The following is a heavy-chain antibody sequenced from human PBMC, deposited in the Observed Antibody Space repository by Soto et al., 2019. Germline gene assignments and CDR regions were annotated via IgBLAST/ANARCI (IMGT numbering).Heavy chain of an antibody. D-gene: IGHD4-17*01. CDR2: IYPGDSDT. CDR3: TSAQYGDYRSYFDY. CDR1: GYSFSSHW. Sequence: EVQLVQSGAEVKKPGESLKISCKSSGYSFSSHWIGWVRQMPGEGLEWMGIIYPGDSDTRYSPSFQGQVTVSADKSINPAYLQWTGLKASDTGMYYCTSAQYGDYRSYFDYWGHGTLVTVSS. J-gene: IGHJ4*01. V-gene: IGHV5-51*03.